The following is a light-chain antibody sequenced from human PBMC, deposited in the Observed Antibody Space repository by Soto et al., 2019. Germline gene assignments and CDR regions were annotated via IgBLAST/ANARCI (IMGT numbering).Light chain of an antibody. CDR2: GNS. Sequence: QSALTQPPSVSGAPGQRVTISCTGSSSNIGAPYDVHWYQQLPGTAPKLLIYGNSNRPSGVPDRFSGSKSGTSASLAITGLQAEDEADYYCQSYDSSLSGYVFGTGTKLTVL. J-gene: IGLJ1*01. CDR1: SSNIGAPYD. V-gene: IGLV1-40*01. CDR3: QSYDSSLSGYV.